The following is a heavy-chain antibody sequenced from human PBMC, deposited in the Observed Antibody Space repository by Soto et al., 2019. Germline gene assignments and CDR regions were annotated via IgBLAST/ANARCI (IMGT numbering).Heavy chain of an antibody. Sequence: GPTRVNPTQTLTLTCTFSGFSLSTSVVGVGWIRQPPGKALEWLALIYWNDDKRYSPSLKSRLTITKDTSKNQVVLTMTNMDPVDTATYYCAHRNWNPGPDAFDIWGQGTMVTVSS. CDR2: IYWNDDK. V-gene: IGHV2-5*01. J-gene: IGHJ3*02. D-gene: IGHD1-1*01. CDR3: AHRNWNPGPDAFDI. CDR1: GFSLSTSVVG.